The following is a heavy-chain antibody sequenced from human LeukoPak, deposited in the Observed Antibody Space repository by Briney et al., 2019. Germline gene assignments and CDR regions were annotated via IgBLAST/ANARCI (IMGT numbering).Heavy chain of an antibody. D-gene: IGHD3-22*01. Sequence: PSETLSLTCTVSGGSISSYYWSWIRQPAGKGLEWIGRISTSGSTDYNPSLTSRVTMSVDQSKNQFSLNLNSVTAADTAVYFCARVNSSGSFHDYWGQGARVTVSS. CDR1: GGSISSYY. CDR3: ARVNSSGSFHDY. CDR2: ISTSGST. V-gene: IGHV4-4*07. J-gene: IGHJ4*02.